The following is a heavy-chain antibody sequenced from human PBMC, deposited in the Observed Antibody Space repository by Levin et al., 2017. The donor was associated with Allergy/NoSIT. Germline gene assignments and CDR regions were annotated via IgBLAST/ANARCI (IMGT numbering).Heavy chain of an antibody. CDR1: GGSISSGGYY. CDR3: ARDWGYCSGGSCYSDAFDI. D-gene: IGHD2-15*01. J-gene: IGHJ3*02. CDR2: IYYSGST. V-gene: IGHV4-31*03. Sequence: PSETLSLTCTVSGGSISSGGYYWSWIRQHPGKGLEWIGYIYYSGSTYYNPSLKSRVTISVDTSKNQFSLKLSSVTAADTAVYYCARDWGYCSGGSCYSDAFDIWGQGTMVTVSS.